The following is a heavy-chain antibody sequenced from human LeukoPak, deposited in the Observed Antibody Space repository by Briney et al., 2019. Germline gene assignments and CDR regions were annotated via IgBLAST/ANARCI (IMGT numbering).Heavy chain of an antibody. CDR3: ARDYFSRAALLGYFDL. Sequence: PGGSLRLSCAASGFIVSSNYMSWVRQAPGKGLEWVSVIYSGGDTYYADSVKGRFTISRDNAKNSLYLQMNSLRAEDTAVYYCARDYFSRAALLGYFDLWGRGTLVTVSS. CDR2: IYSGGDT. J-gene: IGHJ2*01. CDR1: GFIVSSNY. V-gene: IGHV3-53*01. D-gene: IGHD2-15*01.